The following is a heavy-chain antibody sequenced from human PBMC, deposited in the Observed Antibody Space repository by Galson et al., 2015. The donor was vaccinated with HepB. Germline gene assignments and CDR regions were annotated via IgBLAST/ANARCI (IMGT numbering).Heavy chain of an antibody. CDR3: ARDHTAGGDYYYGMDV. D-gene: IGHD4-17*01. CDR2: IYSGGST. Sequence: SLRLSCAASGFTVSSSYMSWVRQAPGKGPEWVSVIYSGGSTYYADSVKGRFTISRDNSKNTLYLQMNSLRAEDTAVYYCARDHTAGGDYYYGMDVWGQGTTVTVSS. J-gene: IGHJ6*02. CDR1: GFTVSSSY. V-gene: IGHV3-66*02.